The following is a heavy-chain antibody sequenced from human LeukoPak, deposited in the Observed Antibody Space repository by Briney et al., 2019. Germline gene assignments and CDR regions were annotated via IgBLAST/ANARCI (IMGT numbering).Heavy chain of an antibody. CDR2: ISSSSSTI. J-gene: IGHJ5*02. CDR3: AKDGLGGYNWFDP. Sequence: PGGSLRLSCAASGFTFSSYSMNWVRQAPGKGLEWVSYISSSSSTIYYADSVKGRFTISRDNAKNSLYLQMNSLRAEDTAVYYCAKDGLGGYNWFDPWGQGTLVTVSS. V-gene: IGHV3-48*01. D-gene: IGHD3/OR15-3a*01. CDR1: GFTFSSYS.